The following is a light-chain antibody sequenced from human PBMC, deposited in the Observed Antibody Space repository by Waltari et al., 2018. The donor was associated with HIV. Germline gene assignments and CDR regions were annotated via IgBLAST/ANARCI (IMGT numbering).Light chain of an antibody. V-gene: IGLV2-14*01. CDR2: EVS. Sequence: HSALTQPASVSGSPGQSITISCTGTSSDIGGYKYVSWYQQQPGKAPKLMMSEVSNRPSGVSNRVSGSKSGNTASLTISGLQAEDEADYYCSSYTTSSTWVFGGGTKLTVL. J-gene: IGLJ3*02. CDR3: SSYTTSSTWV. CDR1: SSDIGGYKY.